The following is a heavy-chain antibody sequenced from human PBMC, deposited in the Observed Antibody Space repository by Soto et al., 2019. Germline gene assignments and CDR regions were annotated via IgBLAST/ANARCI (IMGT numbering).Heavy chain of an antibody. CDR1: GYTFSTYA. V-gene: IGHV1-3*01. D-gene: IGHD1-1*01. CDR3: ARGKGMEENYYCYGMDI. CDR2: ISGGTGQT. Sequence: GASVKVSCKASGYTFSTYAMHWVRQAPGQSLEWMGWISGGTGQTRYSQRFQDRVTITRDTSAKTTYMDLTSLRSEDTAVYYCARGKGMEENYYCYGMDIWGQGTTVTVSS. J-gene: IGHJ6*02.